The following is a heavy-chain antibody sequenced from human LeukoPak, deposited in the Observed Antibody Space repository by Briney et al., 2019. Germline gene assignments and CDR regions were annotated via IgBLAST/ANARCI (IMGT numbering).Heavy chain of an antibody. Sequence: GLPLRLSCAASGFTFSSYAMHWVRQAPGKGLEWVAAISYDGSEDYYADSVKGRFTISRDNSENTLYLQMNSLRAEDTAVYYCAKTRPLDSSSWSHGDYWGQGTLVTVSS. D-gene: IGHD6-13*01. CDR1: GFTFSSYA. V-gene: IGHV3-30-3*02. CDR3: AKTRPLDSSSWSHGDY. J-gene: IGHJ4*02. CDR2: ISYDGSED.